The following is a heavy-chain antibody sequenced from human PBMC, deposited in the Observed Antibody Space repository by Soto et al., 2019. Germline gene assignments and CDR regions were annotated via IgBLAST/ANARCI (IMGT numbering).Heavy chain of an antibody. CDR1: GFTFSSYG. D-gene: IGHD3-3*01. CDR2: ISYDGSNK. V-gene: IGHV3-30*18. Sequence: QVQLVESGGGVVQPGRSLRLSCAASGFTFSSYGMHWVRQAPGKGLEWVAVISYDGSNKYYADSVKGRFTISRDNSKNTRYLQMNSLRAEDTAVYYCAKAGGAALGGGDFWSGYSTYYYYYGMDVWGQGTTVTVSS. J-gene: IGHJ6*02. CDR3: AKAGGAALGGGDFWSGYSTYYYYYGMDV.